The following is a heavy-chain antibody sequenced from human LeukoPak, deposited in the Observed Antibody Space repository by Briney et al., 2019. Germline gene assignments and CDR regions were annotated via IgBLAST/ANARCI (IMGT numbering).Heavy chain of an antibody. CDR3: VRDGAHWDLDY. D-gene: IGHD7-27*01. CDR2: IQSDGGNE. CDR1: GFSFSTSG. J-gene: IGHJ4*02. Sequence: GGSLRLSCAASGFSFSTSGMHWIRQAPGKGLEWVAFIQSDGGNEYYADSVKGRFTISRDNSKNTVHLQMNSLRAEDTAMYYCVRDGAHWDLDYWGQGTLVSVSS. V-gene: IGHV3-30*02.